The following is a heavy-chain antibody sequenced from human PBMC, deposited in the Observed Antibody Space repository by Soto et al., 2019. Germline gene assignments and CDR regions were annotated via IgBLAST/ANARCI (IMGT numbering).Heavy chain of an antibody. CDR1: GYTLTELS. CDR2: FDPEDGET. V-gene: IGHV1-24*01. Sequence: VASVKVSCKVSGYTLTELSMHWVRQAPGKGLEWMGGFDPEDGETVYARRFQGRVTMTEDTSTDTAYMELSSLRSEDTAVYYCATDAVGEPYHYDSSGYPPLGYWGQGTLVTVSS. D-gene: IGHD3-22*01. CDR3: ATDAVGEPYHYDSSGYPPLGY. J-gene: IGHJ4*02.